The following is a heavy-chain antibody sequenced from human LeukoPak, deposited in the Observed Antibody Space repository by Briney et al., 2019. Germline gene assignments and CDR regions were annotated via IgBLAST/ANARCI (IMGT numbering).Heavy chain of an antibody. CDR1: GGSISSYY. CDR3: ARNILPYSSGYGDAFDI. J-gene: IGHJ3*02. Sequence: TSETLSLTRTVSGGSISSYYWSWIRQPPGKGLEWIGYIYYSGSTNYNPSLKSRVTISVDTSKNQFSLKLSSVTAADTAVYYCARNILPYSSGYGDAFDIWGQGTMVTVSS. V-gene: IGHV4-59*01. D-gene: IGHD3-22*01. CDR2: IYYSGST.